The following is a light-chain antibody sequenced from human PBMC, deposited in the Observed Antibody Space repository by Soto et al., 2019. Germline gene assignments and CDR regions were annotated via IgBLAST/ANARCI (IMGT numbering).Light chain of an antibody. CDR2: AAS. Sequence: DIQMTQSPSSLSASVGDRVTITCRASQSISSYLNWYQQKPGKAPNLLIYAASSLQSGVPSRFSGSGSGTDLTLTIISLQPEDFVTYYCQQSYSSQFTFGPGTKVDIK. J-gene: IGKJ3*01. CDR3: QQSYSSQFT. CDR1: QSISSY. V-gene: IGKV1-39*01.